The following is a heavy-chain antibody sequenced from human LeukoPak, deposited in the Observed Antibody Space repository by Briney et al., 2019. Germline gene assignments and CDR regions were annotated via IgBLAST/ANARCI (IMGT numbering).Heavy chain of an antibody. V-gene: IGHV3-30*02. Sequence: PGGSLRLSCAASGFTFSSYGMHWVRQAPGKGLEWVAFIRYDGSNKYYADSVKGRFTISRDNSKNTLYLQMNSLKTEDTAVYYCTTDGSALTMVRGVPAGKWGQGTLVTVSS. D-gene: IGHD3-10*01. CDR2: IRYDGSNK. J-gene: IGHJ4*02. CDR1: GFTFSSYG. CDR3: TTDGSALTMVRGVPAGK.